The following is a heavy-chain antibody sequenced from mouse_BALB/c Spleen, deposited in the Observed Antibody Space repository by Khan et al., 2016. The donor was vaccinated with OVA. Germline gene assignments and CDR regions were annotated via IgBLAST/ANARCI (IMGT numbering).Heavy chain of an antibody. CDR2: ISSGDST. D-gene: IGHD1-1*01. CDR3: ARDYGLAY. CDR1: GFTFSNYA. J-gene: IGHJ3*01. V-gene: IGHV5-6-5*01. Sequence: EVELVESGGGLVKPGGSLKLSCAASGFTFSNYAMSWVRQSPEKRLEWVASISSGDSTYYPDSVKGRFTISRDNSRNILYLQMSSLRSEDTAMYYCARDYGLAYWGQGTLVTVSA.